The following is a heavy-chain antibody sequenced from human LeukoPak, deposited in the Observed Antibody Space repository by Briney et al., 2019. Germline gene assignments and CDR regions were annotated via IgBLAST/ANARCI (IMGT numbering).Heavy chain of an antibody. CDR3: ARGAPMVTLPDGY. V-gene: IGHV1-69*04. D-gene: IGHD5-18*01. J-gene: IGHJ4*02. CDR2: IIPILGIA. CDR1: GGTFSSYA. Sequence: SVKVSCKASGGTFSSYAISWVRQAPGQGLEWMGRIIPILGIANYAQKFQGRVTITADKSTSTAYMELSSLRSEDTAVYYCARGAPMVTLPDGYWGQGTLVTVSS.